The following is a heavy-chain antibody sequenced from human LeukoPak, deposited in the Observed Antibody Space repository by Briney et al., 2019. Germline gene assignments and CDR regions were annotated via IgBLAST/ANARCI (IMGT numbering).Heavy chain of an antibody. CDR3: VRGDRLFCTTTTCTPARDY. V-gene: IGHV1-46*01. Sequence: ASVKVSCKASGYTLTSYYMHWVRQAPGQGLEWMGIINPSGGSTSYAQKFQGRVTMTRDTSTSTVYMELSSLRSEDTAVYYCVRGDRLFCTTTTCTPARDYWGQGTLVTVSS. CDR1: GYTLTSYY. J-gene: IGHJ4*02. CDR2: INPSGGST. D-gene: IGHD2-2*01.